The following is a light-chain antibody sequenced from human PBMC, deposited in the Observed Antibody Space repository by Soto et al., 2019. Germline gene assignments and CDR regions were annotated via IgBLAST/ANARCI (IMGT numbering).Light chain of an antibody. CDR3: QQSYSTPIS. Sequence: DIQMTQSPSSLSASVGDRVTITCRARQSISSDLTWYQQKPGKAPKLLIYAASSLQSGVPSRFSGSGSGTDFTLTISSLHPEEVATYYCQQSYSTPISFGQGTRLEIK. J-gene: IGKJ5*01. CDR1: QSISSD. CDR2: AAS. V-gene: IGKV1-39*01.